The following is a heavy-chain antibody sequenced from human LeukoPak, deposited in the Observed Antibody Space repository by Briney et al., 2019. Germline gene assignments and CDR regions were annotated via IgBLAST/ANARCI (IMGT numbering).Heavy chain of an antibody. V-gene: IGHV1-46*01. CDR3: ARELQMAVVTLFYFDY. D-gene: IGHD2-21*02. J-gene: IGHJ4*02. Sequence: EASVKVSCKASGYTFTGYYMHWVRQAPGQGLEWMGIINPSGGSTSYAQKFQGRVTMTRDTSTSTVYMELSSLRSEDTAVYYCARELQMAVVTLFYFDYWGQGTLVTVSS. CDR1: GYTFTGYY. CDR2: INPSGGST.